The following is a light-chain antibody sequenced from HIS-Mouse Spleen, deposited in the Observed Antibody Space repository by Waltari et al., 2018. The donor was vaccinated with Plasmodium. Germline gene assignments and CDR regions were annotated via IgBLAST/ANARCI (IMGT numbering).Light chain of an antibody. V-gene: IGLV3-10*01. CDR1: ALPTKY. CDR3: YSTDSSGNHRV. CDR2: EDS. J-gene: IGLJ3*02. Sequence: SYELTQPTSVSVSPGQKARITCPGDALPTKYAYWYQQKSGQAPVLVIYEDSKRPSGIPERFSGSSSGTMATLTISGAQVEDEADYYCYSTDSSGNHRVFGGGTKLTVL.